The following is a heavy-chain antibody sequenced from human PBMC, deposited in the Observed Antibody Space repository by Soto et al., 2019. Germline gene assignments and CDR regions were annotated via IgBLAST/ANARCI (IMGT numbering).Heavy chain of an antibody. CDR3: ARDPGSGSYYGWFDP. CDR1: GGSISRYY. J-gene: IGHJ5*02. D-gene: IGHD3-10*01. Sequence: QVQLQESGPGLVKPSETLSLTCTVSGGSISRYYWNWIRQPPGKGLEWIGYIYYSGSTNYNPSLQRRVTISVDTSKNQCSLKLSSVTAADTAVYYCARDPGSGSYYGWFDPWGQGTLVTVSS. V-gene: IGHV4-59*01. CDR2: IYYSGST.